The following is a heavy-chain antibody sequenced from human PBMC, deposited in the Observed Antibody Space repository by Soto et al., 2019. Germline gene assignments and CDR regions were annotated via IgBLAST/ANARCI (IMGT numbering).Heavy chain of an antibody. J-gene: IGHJ4*02. CDR3: AKSDCSGGSCYSNFDY. V-gene: IGHV3-23*01. CDR1: GFTFSSYA. Sequence: PGGSLRLSCAASGFTFSSYAMSWVRQAPGKGLEWVSAISGSGGSTYYADSVKGRFTISRDNSKNTLYLQMNSLRAEDTAVYYCAKSDCSGGSCYSNFDYWGQGTLVTVSS. CDR2: ISGSGGST. D-gene: IGHD2-15*01.